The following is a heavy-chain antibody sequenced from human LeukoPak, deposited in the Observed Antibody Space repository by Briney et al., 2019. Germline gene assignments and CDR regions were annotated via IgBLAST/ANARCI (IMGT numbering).Heavy chain of an antibody. V-gene: IGHV1-8*03. CDR2: MNPNSGNT. CDR3: ANTRAGSGWFLIFDY. J-gene: IGHJ4*02. Sequence: ASVKVSCKASGYTFTSYDINWVRQATGQGLEWMGWMNPNSGNTGYAQKFQGRVTITRNTSISTAYMELSSLRSEDTAVYYCANTRAGSGWFLIFDYWGQGTLVTVSS. D-gene: IGHD6-19*01. CDR1: GYTFTSYD.